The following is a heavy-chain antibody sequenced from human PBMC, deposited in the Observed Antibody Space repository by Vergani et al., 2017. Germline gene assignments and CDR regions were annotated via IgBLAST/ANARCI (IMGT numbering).Heavy chain of an antibody. CDR1: GYSFTSYW. CDR3: ARTTQTSYDILTGYYVP. V-gene: IGHV5-10-1*01. CDR2: IDPSDSYT. Sequence: EVQLVQSGAEVKKPGESLKISCKGSGYSFTSYWISWVRQMPGKGLEWMGRIDPSDSYTNYSPSFQGHVTISADKSISTAYLQWSSLKASDTAMYYSARTTQTSYDILTGYYVPWGQGTLVTVSS. D-gene: IGHD3-9*01. J-gene: IGHJ5*02.